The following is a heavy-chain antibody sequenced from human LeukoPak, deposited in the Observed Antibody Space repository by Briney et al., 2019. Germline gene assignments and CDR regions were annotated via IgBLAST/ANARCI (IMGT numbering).Heavy chain of an antibody. D-gene: IGHD3-22*01. CDR1: GGTFSSYA. J-gene: IGHJ4*02. CDR2: ILLILSTD. V-gene: IGHV1-69*04. CDR3: AREDQEDDSSGY. Sequence: ASVKVFCKASGGTFSSYAISWVRHAPGQGREGMGMILLILSTDNYEQKFQGRVMITAEKSTRTAYMELSSLRYEDTAVYYCAREDQEDDSSGYWGQGTLVTVSS.